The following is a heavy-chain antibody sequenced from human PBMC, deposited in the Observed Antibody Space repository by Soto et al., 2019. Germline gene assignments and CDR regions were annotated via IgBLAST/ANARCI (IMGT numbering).Heavy chain of an antibody. D-gene: IGHD2-15*01. J-gene: IGHJ5*02. CDR1: GYTFTSYG. V-gene: IGHV1-18*01. CDR3: ARDLGVVLAAATLSDWFDP. Sequence: QVQLVQSGAEVKKPGASVTVSCKASGYTFTSYGISWVRQAPGQGLEWMGWISAYNGNTNYAQKLQGRVTMTTDTASSTAYKELRSLRSDDTAVYYCARDLGVVLAAATLSDWFDPWGQGTLVTFSS. CDR2: ISAYNGNT.